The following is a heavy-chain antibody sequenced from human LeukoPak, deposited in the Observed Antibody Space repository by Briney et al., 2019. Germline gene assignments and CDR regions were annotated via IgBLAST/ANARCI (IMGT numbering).Heavy chain of an antibody. CDR3: ARKAGTTGPYYYHYMDV. J-gene: IGHJ6*03. CDR1: GYTFTSYG. V-gene: IGHV1-18*01. Sequence: GASVKVSCKASGYTFTSYGISWVRQAPGQGLEWMGWISAYNGNTNYAQKLQGRVTMTTDTSTSTAYMELRSLRSDDTAVYYCARKAGTTGPYYYHYMDVWGKGTTVTVSS. D-gene: IGHD4-17*01. CDR2: ISAYNGNT.